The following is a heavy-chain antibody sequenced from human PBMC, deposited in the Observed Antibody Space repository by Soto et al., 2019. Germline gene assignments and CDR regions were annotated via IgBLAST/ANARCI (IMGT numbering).Heavy chain of an antibody. CDR1: GFTVSSNY. Sequence: GGSLRLSCAASGFTVSSNYMSWVRQAPGKGLEWVSVIYSGGSTYYADSVKGRFTISRDNSKNTLYLQMNSLRAEDTAVYYCASRGTKTYYYDSMGAFDIWGQGTMVTVSS. V-gene: IGHV3-53*01. CDR3: ASRGTKTYYYDSMGAFDI. J-gene: IGHJ3*02. CDR2: IYSGGST. D-gene: IGHD3-22*01.